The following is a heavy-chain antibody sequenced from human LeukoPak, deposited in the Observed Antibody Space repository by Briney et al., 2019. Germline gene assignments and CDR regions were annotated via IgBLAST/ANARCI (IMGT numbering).Heavy chain of an antibody. D-gene: IGHD3-10*01. CDR3: ARDRPSTKYYYGSGNGMDV. J-gene: IGHJ6*04. V-gene: IGHV3-48*03. CDR2: ISISGSTI. CDR1: GFTFSSYE. Sequence: GGSLRLSCAASGFTFSSYEMNWVRQAPGKGVEWVSYISISGSTIYYADSVKGRFTISTDNAKNSLYLQMNSLRAEDTAVYYCARDRPSTKYYYGSGNGMDVWGKGTTVTISS.